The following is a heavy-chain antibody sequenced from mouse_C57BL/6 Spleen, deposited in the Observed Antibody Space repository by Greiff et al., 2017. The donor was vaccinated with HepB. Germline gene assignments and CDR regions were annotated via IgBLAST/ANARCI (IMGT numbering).Heavy chain of an antibody. V-gene: IGHV2-2*01. CDR2: IWSGGST. J-gene: IGHJ4*01. Sequence: VKLVESGPGLVQPSQSLSITCTVSGFSLTSYGVHWVRQSPGKGLEWLGVIWSGGSTDYNAAFISRLSISKDNSKSQVFFKMNSLQADDTAIYYCARNSRDYYGSSYYAMDYWGQVTSVTVSS. CDR1: GFSLTSYG. D-gene: IGHD1-1*01. CDR3: ARNSRDYYGSSYYAMDY.